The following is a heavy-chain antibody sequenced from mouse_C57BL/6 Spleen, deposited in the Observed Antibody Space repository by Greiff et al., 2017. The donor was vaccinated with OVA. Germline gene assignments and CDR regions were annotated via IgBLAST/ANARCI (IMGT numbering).Heavy chain of an antibody. CDR2: ISYDGSN. CDR1: GYSITSGYY. CDR3: ARSDRRLLLVY. Sequence: ESGPGLVKPSQSLSLTCSVTGYSITSGYYWNWIRQFPANKLEWMGYISYDGSNNYNPSLKNRISITRDTSKNQFFLKLNSVTTEDTATYYCARSDRRLLLVYWGKGTLVTVSA. V-gene: IGHV3-6*01. J-gene: IGHJ3*01. D-gene: IGHD2-3*01.